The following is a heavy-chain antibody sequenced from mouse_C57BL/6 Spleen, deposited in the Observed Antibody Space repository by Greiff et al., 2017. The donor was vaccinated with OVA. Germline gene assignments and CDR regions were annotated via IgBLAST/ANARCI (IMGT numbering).Heavy chain of an antibody. V-gene: IGHV1-61*01. CDR1: GYTFTSYW. CDR2: IYPSDSET. Sequence: QVQLQQPGAELVRPGSSVKLSCKASGYTFTSYWMDWVKQRPGQGLEWIGNIYPSDSETHYNQKFKDKATLTVDKSSSTAYMQLSSLTSEDSAVYYCARDGLYAMDYWGQGTSVTVSS. J-gene: IGHJ4*01. D-gene: IGHD2-3*01. CDR3: ARDGLYAMDY.